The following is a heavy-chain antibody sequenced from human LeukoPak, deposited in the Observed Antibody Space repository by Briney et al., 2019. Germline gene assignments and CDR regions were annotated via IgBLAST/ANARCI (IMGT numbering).Heavy chain of an antibody. CDR3: ARDRLGRLLPYYYYGMDV. CDR2: ISAYNGDT. V-gene: IGHV1-18*01. J-gene: IGHJ6*02. Sequence: ASVKVSCKASGYTFTSYGISWVRQAPGQGLEWMGWISAYNGDTNYAQKLQGRVTMTTDTSTSTAYMELRSLRSDDTAVYYCARDRLGRLLPYYYYGMDVWGQGTTVTVSS. CDR1: GYTFTSYG. D-gene: IGHD2-15*01.